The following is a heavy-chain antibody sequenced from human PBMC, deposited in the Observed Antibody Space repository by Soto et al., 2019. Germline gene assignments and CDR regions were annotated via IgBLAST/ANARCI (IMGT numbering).Heavy chain of an antibody. J-gene: IGHJ5*02. Sequence: QVQLQESCPGLVKPSETLSLTCTVSGGSISGHYWTWIRQPAGKGLEWIGRIYTGVNTNFNPALKSRVTMSADTSKNQISPELTSVTAADTAVYYCARTHTGPRGWWFDPCGQGTLVTVSS. CDR2: IYTGVNT. CDR3: ARTHTGPRGWWFDP. D-gene: IGHD2-8*02. V-gene: IGHV4-4*07. CDR1: GGSISGHY.